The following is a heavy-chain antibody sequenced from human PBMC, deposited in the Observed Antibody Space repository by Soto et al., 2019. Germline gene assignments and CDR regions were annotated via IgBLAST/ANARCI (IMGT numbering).Heavy chain of an antibody. CDR3: AKGRRVGIGSPLDL. V-gene: IGHV3-23*01. Sequence: ESLKISCAASGFTISDFAMHWVVHSPWKGLEWISGISGSGSSTHDADSMQGRFIISRDNSNATLYLQMDSLRADDSVVFYCAKGRRVGIGSPLDLWGQGPPVTVSS. CDR2: ISGSGSST. CDR1: GFTISDFA. J-gene: IGHJ5*02. D-gene: IGHD2-21*01.